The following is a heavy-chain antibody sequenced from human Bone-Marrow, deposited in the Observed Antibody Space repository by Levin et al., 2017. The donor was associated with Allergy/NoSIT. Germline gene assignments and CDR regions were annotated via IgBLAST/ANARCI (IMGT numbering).Heavy chain of an antibody. D-gene: IGHD3-10*01. CDR2: IKGKAFGETI. Sequence: GGSLRLSCTGSGFTFADYTMSWLRQAPGKGLEWVGVIKGKAFGETIQYAASVKGRFTISRDESRGIAYLQMSSPKTEDTAVYYCTRDPSYYYAPDAFDIWGHGTMVTVSS. CDR1: GFTFADYT. V-gene: IGHV3-49*03. J-gene: IGHJ3*02. CDR3: TRDPSYYYAPDAFDI.